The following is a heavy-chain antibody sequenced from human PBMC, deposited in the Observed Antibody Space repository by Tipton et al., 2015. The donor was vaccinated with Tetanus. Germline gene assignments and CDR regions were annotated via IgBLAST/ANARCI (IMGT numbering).Heavy chain of an antibody. D-gene: IGHD5/OR15-5a*01. Sequence: SLRLSCAASGFSFRSYGMHWVRQAPGKGLEWVAVIWYDGTNKYSADSVKGRFTISRDNSKNTLYLQMNNLRADDTARYFCVRDQTYKEDVSYYFDFWGQGTLVTVSS. V-gene: IGHV3-33*01. CDR3: VRDQTYKEDVSYYFDF. CDR1: GFSFRSYG. CDR2: IWYDGTNK. J-gene: IGHJ4*02.